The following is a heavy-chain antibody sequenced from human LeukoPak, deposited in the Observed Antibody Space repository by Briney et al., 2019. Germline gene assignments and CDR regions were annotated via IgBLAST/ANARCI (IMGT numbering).Heavy chain of an antibody. CDR2: IYYSGST. CDR3: ARDCVWFGEC. Sequence: PSETLSLTCTVSGGSISSSSYYWGWIRQPPGKGLEWIGSIYYSGSTYYNPSLKSRVTISVDTSKNQFSLKLSSVTAADTAVYYCARDCVWFGECWGQGTLVTVSS. J-gene: IGHJ4*02. V-gene: IGHV4-39*02. CDR1: GGSISSSSYY. D-gene: IGHD3-10*01.